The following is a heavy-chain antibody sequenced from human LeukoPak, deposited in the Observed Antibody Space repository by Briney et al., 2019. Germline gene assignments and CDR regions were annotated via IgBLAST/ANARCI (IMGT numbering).Heavy chain of an antibody. Sequence: PSDTLSLTCTVSRGSISSINYSWGWIRQPPGKGLEWIGSMYYSESTYYNPSLKSRVTISVDTSKKQFSLKLSSMTAADTAVYYCATTMVSGYLTPFDYWGQGTLVTVSS. D-gene: IGHD3-22*01. CDR3: ATTMVSGYLTPFDY. V-gene: IGHV4-39*07. CDR1: RGSISSINYS. CDR2: MYYSEST. J-gene: IGHJ4*02.